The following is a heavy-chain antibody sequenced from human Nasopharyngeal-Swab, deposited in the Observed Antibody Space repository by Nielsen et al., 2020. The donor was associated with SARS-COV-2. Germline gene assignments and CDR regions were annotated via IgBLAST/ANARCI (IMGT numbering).Heavy chain of an antibody. CDR1: GYTFTSYA. CDR3: ARAMNDNDILTGYYPADYYYYGMDV. Sequence: ASVKVSCKASGYTFTSYAMNWVRQAPGQGLEWMGWINTNTGNPTYAQGFTGRFVFSLDTSVSTAYLQISSLKAEDTAVYYCARAMNDNDILTGYYPADYYYYGMDVWGQGTTVTVSS. J-gene: IGHJ6*02. D-gene: IGHD3-9*01. CDR2: INTNTGNP. V-gene: IGHV7-4-1*02.